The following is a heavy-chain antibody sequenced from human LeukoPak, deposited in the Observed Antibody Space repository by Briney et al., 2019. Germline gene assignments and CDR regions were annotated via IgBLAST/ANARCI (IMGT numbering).Heavy chain of an antibody. CDR3: AKGPAPYCSGGRCHSPHWYFDL. CDR1: GFTFSSYA. Sequence: GGSLRLSCAASGFTFSSYAMSWVRQAPGKGLEWVSAISGSGNTTYFGDSVTGRFTFSRDNSKNTVYLQMNSLSAEDTAVYYCAKGPAPYCSGGRCHSPHWYFDLWGRGTLVTVSS. V-gene: IGHV3-23*01. J-gene: IGHJ2*01. D-gene: IGHD2-15*01. CDR2: ISGSGNTT.